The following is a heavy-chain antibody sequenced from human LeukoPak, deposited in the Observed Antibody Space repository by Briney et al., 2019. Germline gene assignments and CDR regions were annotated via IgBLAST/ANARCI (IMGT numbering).Heavy chain of an antibody. Sequence: WIPQSPGKGLEWGANIKQDGSEKYYVDSVKGRFTISRDNAKNSLYLQMNSLRAEDTAVYYCARDDRTYYYYGMDVWGQGTTVTVSS. J-gene: IGHJ6*02. V-gene: IGHV3-7*01. CDR3: ARDDRTYYYYGMDV. CDR2: IKQDGSEK.